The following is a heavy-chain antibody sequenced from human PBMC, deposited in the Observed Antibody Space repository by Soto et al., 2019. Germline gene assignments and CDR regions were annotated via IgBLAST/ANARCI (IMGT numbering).Heavy chain of an antibody. J-gene: IGHJ6*03. CDR2: INPKNGHT. CDR3: ARGVTTVYYYYMDV. V-gene: IGHV1-8*01. CDR1: GYTFSSID. Sequence: ASVKVSCKTSGYTFSSIDINWVRQATGQGLEYMGWINPKNGHTGYSQKFQGRVTMTRDTSISTAYMELRSLRSDDTAVYYCARGVTTVYYYYMDVWGKGTTVTVSS. D-gene: IGHD4-17*01.